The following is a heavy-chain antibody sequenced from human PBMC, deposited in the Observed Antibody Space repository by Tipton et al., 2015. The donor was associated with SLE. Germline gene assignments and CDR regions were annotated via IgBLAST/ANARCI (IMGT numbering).Heavy chain of an antibody. J-gene: IGHJ6*02. Sequence: GLVKPSETLSLTCTVSGGSISSGSYYWSWIRQPAGKGLEWIGYIYTSGSTNYNPSLKSRVTISVDTSKNQFSLKLSSVTAADTAVYYCARALVRGVICMDVWGQGTTVTVSS. CDR2: IYTSGST. CDR1: GGSISSGSYY. D-gene: IGHD3-10*01. V-gene: IGHV4-61*02. CDR3: ARALVRGVICMDV.